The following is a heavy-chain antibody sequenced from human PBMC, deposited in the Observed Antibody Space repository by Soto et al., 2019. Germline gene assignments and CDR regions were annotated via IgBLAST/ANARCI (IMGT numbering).Heavy chain of an antibody. CDR2: TYYRSKWYS. CDR3: ARAPPYNSGWPFDY. CDR1: GDSVSSNSAA. Sequence: SQTLSLTCAISGDSVSSNSAAWNWIRQSPSRGLEWLGRTYYRSKWYSDYAVSVKSRITITPDTSKNQFSLQLNSVTPEDTAVYYCARAPPYNSGWPFDYWGQGTLVTVSS. V-gene: IGHV6-1*01. D-gene: IGHD6-19*01. J-gene: IGHJ4*02.